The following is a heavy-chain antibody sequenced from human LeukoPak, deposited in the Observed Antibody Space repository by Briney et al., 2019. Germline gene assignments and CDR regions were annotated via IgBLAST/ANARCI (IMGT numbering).Heavy chain of an antibody. Sequence: GGSLRLSCAAFGFPFRGNAMSWVRQAPGKGLEWASAISGSGGSTYYADSVKGRFTISRDNSKNTLYLQMNSLRAEDTAVYYCAKDRLLWFPDYWGQGTLVTVSS. J-gene: IGHJ4*02. CDR3: AKDRLLWFPDY. CDR2: ISGSGGST. V-gene: IGHV3-23*01. D-gene: IGHD3-10*01. CDR1: GFPFRGNA.